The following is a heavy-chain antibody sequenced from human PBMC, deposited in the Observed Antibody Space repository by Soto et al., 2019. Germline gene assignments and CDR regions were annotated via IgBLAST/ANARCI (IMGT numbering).Heavy chain of an antibody. CDR1: GGSFSGYY. CDR3: ARIQLWLRWFDP. V-gene: IGHV4-34*01. Sequence: SETLSLTCAVYGGSFSGYYWSWIRQPPGKGLEWIGEINHSGSTNYNPSLKSRVTISVDTSKNQFSLKLSSATAADTAVYYCARIQLWLRWFDPWGQGTLVTVSS. J-gene: IGHJ5*02. D-gene: IGHD5-18*01. CDR2: INHSGST.